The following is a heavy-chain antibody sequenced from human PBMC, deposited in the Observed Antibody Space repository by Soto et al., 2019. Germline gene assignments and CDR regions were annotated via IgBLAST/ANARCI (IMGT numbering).Heavy chain of an antibody. CDR1: GFSLSTSSVG. CDR2: IYWNDDK. V-gene: IGHV2-5*01. J-gene: IGHJ4*02. CDR3: AHSPRYSSSFFTFDY. Sequence: SGPTLVNPTQTLTLTCTFSGFSLSTSSVGEGWIRQPPGKALEWLALIYWNDDKRYSPSLKSRLTITKDTSKNQVVVTMTNMDPVDTATYYCAHSPRYSSSFFTFDYWGQGTLVTVSS. D-gene: IGHD6-6*01.